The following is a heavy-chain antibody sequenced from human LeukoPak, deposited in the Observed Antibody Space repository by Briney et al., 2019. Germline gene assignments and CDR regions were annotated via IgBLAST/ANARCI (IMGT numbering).Heavy chain of an antibody. Sequence: GGSLRLSCAASGFRFSSYSMHWVRQAPGKGLDWVSSITRGSSTRYYADSVKGRFTISRDDGKTSLYLHMNSLRVDDTAVYFCARDATVASSPNWFDPWGQGTLVTISS. CDR3: ARDATVASSPNWFDP. J-gene: IGHJ5*02. CDR2: ITRGSSTR. D-gene: IGHD6-19*01. CDR1: GFRFSSYS. V-gene: IGHV3-48*01.